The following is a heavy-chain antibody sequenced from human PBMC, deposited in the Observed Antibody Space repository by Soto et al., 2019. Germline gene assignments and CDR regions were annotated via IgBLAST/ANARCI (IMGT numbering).Heavy chain of an antibody. V-gene: IGHV4-59*01. D-gene: IGHD6-13*01. CDR2: IYYSGST. Sequence: SETLSLTCTVSGGTISSYYWSWIRQPPGKGLEWLGYIYYSGSTNYNPSLKSRVTISVDTSKNQFSLKIISVTAADTAVYYCARLLRVCRQASTAAGTFDYCGQGTLVTVSS. CDR1: GGTISSYY. CDR3: ARLLRVCRQASTAAGTFDY. J-gene: IGHJ4*02.